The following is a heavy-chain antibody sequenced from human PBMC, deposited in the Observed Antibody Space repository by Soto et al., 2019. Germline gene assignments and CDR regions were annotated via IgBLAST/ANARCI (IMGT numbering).Heavy chain of an antibody. CDR3: ARDYCGAKCPGIWYFDL. Sequence: QVQLVQSGAEVQKPGASVKVSCKASGYTFTDYYIHWVRQAPGQGLEWMGWINPKSGGTNYAQKFQGWVTMTRDTSISTVYLDLSRLTSDDTAMYYCARDYCGAKCPGIWYFDLWGRGTLVTVSS. CDR2: INPKSGGT. D-gene: IGHD2-21*01. CDR1: GYTFTDYY. V-gene: IGHV1-2*04. J-gene: IGHJ2*01.